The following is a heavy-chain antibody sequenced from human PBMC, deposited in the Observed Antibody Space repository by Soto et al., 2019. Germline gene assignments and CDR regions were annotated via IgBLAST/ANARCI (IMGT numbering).Heavy chain of an antibody. J-gene: IGHJ4*02. D-gene: IGHD6-19*01. CDR3: AHSSGWFALDY. Sequence: ASVKVSCKASGYSFINYAIHWVRLAPGQRLELMGWINGGDSNTKYSQNFQGRVTFTRDTSATTAYMELNSLSSEDTAVYYCAHSSGWFALDYWGQGTLVTVSS. CDR2: INGGDSNT. CDR1: GYSFINYA. V-gene: IGHV1-3*01.